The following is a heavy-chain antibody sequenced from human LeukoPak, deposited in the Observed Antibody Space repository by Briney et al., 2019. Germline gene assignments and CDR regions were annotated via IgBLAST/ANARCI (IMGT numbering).Heavy chain of an antibody. V-gene: IGHV1-2*02. CDR3: ATRMAVSGTCI. J-gene: IGHJ4*02. Sequence: ASVTVSCKASGYTFTGYYMHWVRQAPGQGLEWMGWINPNSGGTNYAQKFQGRVTMTRDTPNTTACMEPSRLRSVDTAVHSFATRMAVSGTCIWGQRTLVTFSS. CDR2: INPNSGGT. D-gene: IGHD6-19*01. CDR1: GYTFTGYY.